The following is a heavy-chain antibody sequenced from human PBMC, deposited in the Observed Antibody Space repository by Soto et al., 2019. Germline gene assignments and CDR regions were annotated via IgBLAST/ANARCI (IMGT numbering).Heavy chain of an antibody. CDR1: GGTFSSYA. V-gene: IGHV1-69*13. J-gene: IGHJ6*02. CDR3: ADTTVVTYYYYGMDV. CDR2: IIPIFGTA. D-gene: IGHD4-17*01. Sequence: SVKVSCKASGGTFSSYAISWVRQAPGQGLEWMGGIIPIFGTANYAQKFQGRVTITADESTSTAYMELSSLRSEDTAVYYCADTTVVTYYYYGMDVWGQGTTVTVSS.